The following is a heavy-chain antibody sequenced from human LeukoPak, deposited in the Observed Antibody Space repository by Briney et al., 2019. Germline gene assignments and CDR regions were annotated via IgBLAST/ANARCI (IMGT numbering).Heavy chain of an antibody. D-gene: IGHD3-3*01. J-gene: IGHJ1*01. CDR1: GGSISSYY. Sequence: PSETLSLTCTVSGGSISSYYWSWIRQPPGKGLEWIGYIYTSGSTNYNPSLKSRVTISVDTSKNQFSLKLSSVTAADTAVYYCARHSTYYDFWSGYRPECFQHWGQGTLVTVSS. CDR2: IYTSGST. V-gene: IGHV4-4*09. CDR3: ARHSTYYDFWSGYRPECFQH.